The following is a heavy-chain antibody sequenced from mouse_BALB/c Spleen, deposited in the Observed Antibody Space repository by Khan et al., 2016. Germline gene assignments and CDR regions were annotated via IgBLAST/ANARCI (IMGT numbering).Heavy chain of an antibody. J-gene: IGHJ3*01. CDR3: ARRAVGTPAWFVY. CDR1: GFDFSRYW. V-gene: IGHV4-1*02. Sequence: EVQLQESGGGLVQPGGSLKLSCAASGFDFSRYWMSWVRQAPGKGLEWIGEINPDSSTINYTPSLKDKFIISRDNTKNTLYLQMSKVRSEDTALYYCARRAVGTPAWFVYWGQGTLVTVSA. D-gene: IGHD3-3*01. CDR2: INPDSSTI.